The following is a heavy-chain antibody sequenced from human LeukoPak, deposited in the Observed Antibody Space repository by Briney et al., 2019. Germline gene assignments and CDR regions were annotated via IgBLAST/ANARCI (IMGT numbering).Heavy chain of an antibody. CDR2: IYTSGST. V-gene: IGHV4-4*07. CDR3: ARVALPYSSGWYPYFDY. CDR1: GGSIISHY. D-gene: IGHD6-19*01. J-gene: IGHJ4*02. Sequence: PSETLSLTCTVSGGSIISHYWSWIRQPAGKGLEWIGRIYTSGSTNYNPSLKSRVTMSVDTSKNQFSLKLSSVTAADTAVYYCARVALPYSSGWYPYFDYWGQGTLVTVSS.